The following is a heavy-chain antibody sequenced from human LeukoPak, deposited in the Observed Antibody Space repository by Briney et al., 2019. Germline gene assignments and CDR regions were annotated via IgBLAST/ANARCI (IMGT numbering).Heavy chain of an antibody. V-gene: IGHV4-39*07. Sequence: SETLSLTCTVSGGSISSSSYYWGRIRQPPGKGLEGIGSIYYSGSTYYNPSLKSRVTISVDTSKNQFSLKLSSVTAADTAVYYCARRTKNQLHLLPDDYWGQGTLVTVSS. CDR2: IYYSGST. D-gene: IGHD2-2*01. J-gene: IGHJ4*02. CDR1: GGSISSSSYY. CDR3: ARRTKNQLHLLPDDY.